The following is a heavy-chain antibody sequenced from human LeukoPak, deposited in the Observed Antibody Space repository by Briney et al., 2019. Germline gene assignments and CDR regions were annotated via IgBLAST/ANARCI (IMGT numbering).Heavy chain of an antibody. J-gene: IGHJ4*02. Sequence: ASVKVSCKASGGTFSSYAISWVRQAPGQGLEWMGWISAYNGNTNYAQKLQGRVTMTTDTSTSTAYMELRSLRSDDTAVYYCARVAARVKYYFDYWGQGTLVTVSS. CDR2: ISAYNGNT. V-gene: IGHV1-18*01. CDR1: GGTFSSYA. D-gene: IGHD2-15*01. CDR3: ARVAARVKYYFDY.